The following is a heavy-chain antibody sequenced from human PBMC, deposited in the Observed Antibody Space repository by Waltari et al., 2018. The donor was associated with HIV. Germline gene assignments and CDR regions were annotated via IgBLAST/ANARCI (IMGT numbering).Heavy chain of an antibody. CDR2: IAWDDEK. V-gene: IGHV2-70*13. Sequence: QVTLRESGPALVQPTQTLTLTCTFSGFSLSTSGVCVSWIRQPPGKALEWLARIAWDDEKYYNTSLQTRLTISKDTSKNQVVLTMTNMDPVDTATYYCARMGGLKRGTAAARYYFHYWGQGTLVTVSS. CDR1: GFSLSTSGVC. CDR3: ARMGGLKRGTAAARYYFHY. J-gene: IGHJ4*02. D-gene: IGHD6-13*01.